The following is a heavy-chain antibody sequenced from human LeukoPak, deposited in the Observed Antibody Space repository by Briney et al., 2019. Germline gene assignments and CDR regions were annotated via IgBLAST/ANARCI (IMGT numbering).Heavy chain of an antibody. J-gene: IGHJ5*02. Sequence: GGSLRLSCAASGFTFSSYSMNWVRQAPGKGLEWVSSISSSSSYIYYADSVKGRFTISRDNAKNSLHLQMNSLRAEDTAVYYCARGIVVVPAAIPGWFDPWGQGTLVTVSS. V-gene: IGHV3-21*01. CDR3: ARGIVVVPAAIPGWFDP. D-gene: IGHD2-2*02. CDR1: GFTFSSYS. CDR2: ISSSSSYI.